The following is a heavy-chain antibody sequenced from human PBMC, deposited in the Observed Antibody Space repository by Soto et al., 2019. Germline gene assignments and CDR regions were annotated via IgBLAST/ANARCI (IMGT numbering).Heavy chain of an antibody. CDR2: ISNSSSVI. J-gene: IGHJ6*03. D-gene: IGHD7-27*01. V-gene: IGHV3-48*01. CDR3: ARDLSWGSNWYYYMDV. Sequence: GGSLRLSCATSGFILSDCAMNWVRQAPGKGLEWVSYISNSSSVIDYADSVKGRFTVSRDNARNSLYLQMNSLRAEDTAVYYCARDLSWGSNWYYYMDVWGKGTTVTVSS. CDR1: GFILSDCA.